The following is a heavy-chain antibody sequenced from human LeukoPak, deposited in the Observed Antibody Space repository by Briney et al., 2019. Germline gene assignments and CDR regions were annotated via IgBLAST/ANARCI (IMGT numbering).Heavy chain of an antibody. Sequence: PGRSLRLSCAGYGFTFSSYAIYWVRQAPGKGLEWVTVISYDGRDKFYADSVKGRFTISRDNSKNTLYLQMNSLRAEDTAVYYCAKLVGATTFPDDYWGQGTLVTVSS. CDR2: ISYDGRDK. V-gene: IGHV3-30-3*02. CDR1: GFTFSSYA. J-gene: IGHJ4*02. D-gene: IGHD1-26*01. CDR3: AKLVGATTFPDDY.